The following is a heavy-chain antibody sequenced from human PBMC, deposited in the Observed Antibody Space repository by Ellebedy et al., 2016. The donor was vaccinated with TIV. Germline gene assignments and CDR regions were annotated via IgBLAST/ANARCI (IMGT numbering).Heavy chain of an antibody. CDR3: TRDGSEWSRDY. V-gene: IGHV3-21*06. Sequence: GGSLRLXCAASGFTFSIAGMTWVRQAPGKGLEWVATIVNSGRETYYADPLKGRFTISRDNAMNSLYLQMDSLTVEGTAVYYCTRDGSEWSRDYWGQGTLVTVSS. CDR1: GFTFSIAG. D-gene: IGHD2-8*01. CDR2: IVNSGRET. J-gene: IGHJ4*02.